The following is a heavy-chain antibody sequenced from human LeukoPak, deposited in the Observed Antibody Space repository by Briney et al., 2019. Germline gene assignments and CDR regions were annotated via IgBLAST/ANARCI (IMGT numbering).Heavy chain of an antibody. V-gene: IGHV3-66*01. J-gene: IGHJ4*02. CDR3: ARGIPGMRALSV. CDR2: IYSGGST. CDR1: GFTVSSNY. Sequence: GGSLRLSCAASGFTVSSNYMSWVRQAPGKGLEWVSVIYSGGSTYYADSVKGRFTISRDNSKNTLYLQMNSLRAEDTAVYYRARGIPGMRALSVWGQGTLVTVSS.